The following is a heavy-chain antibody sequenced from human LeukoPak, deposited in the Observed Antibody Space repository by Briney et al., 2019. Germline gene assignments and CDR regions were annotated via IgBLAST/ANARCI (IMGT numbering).Heavy chain of an antibody. CDR3: AKALFYDSSGYYGY. CDR2: IYSGGST. CDR1: GFTVSSNY. V-gene: IGHV3-53*01. D-gene: IGHD3-22*01. Sequence: GGSLRLSCAASGFTVSSNYMSWVRQAPGKGLEWVSVIYSGGSTYYADSVKGRFTISRDNSKNTLYLQMNSLRAEDTAVYYCAKALFYDSSGYYGYWGQGTLVTVSS. J-gene: IGHJ4*02.